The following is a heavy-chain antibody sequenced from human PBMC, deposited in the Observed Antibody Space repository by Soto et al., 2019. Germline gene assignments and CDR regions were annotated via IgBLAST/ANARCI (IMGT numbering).Heavy chain of an antibody. CDR3: AKDASSGITSFDL. CDR1: GFTSSSYA. V-gene: IGHV3-23*01. Sequence: EVQLLESGGGLVQPGGSLRLSCAASGFTSSSYAMSWVRQAPGKGLEWVSSISGSGGSTYYADSVKGRFTISRDNSKNTLYLQMNSLRAEDTALYYCAKDASSGITSFDLWGRGTLVTVSS. CDR2: ISGSGGST. J-gene: IGHJ2*01. D-gene: IGHD3-3*01.